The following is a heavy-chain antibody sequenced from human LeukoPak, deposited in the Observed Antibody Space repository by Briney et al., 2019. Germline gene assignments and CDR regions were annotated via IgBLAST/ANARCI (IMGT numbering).Heavy chain of an antibody. J-gene: IGHJ5*02. Sequence: SETLSLTCTVSGGSISSGGYYWCWIRQHPGKGLEWIGYIHYSGSTYYNPSLKSRVTISVDTSKNQFSLKLSSVTAADTAVYFCARDPYYYDRSGGFDPWGQGTLVTVSS. D-gene: IGHD3-22*01. CDR3: ARDPYYYDRSGGFDP. CDR2: IHYSGST. V-gene: IGHV4-31*03. CDR1: GGSISSGGYY.